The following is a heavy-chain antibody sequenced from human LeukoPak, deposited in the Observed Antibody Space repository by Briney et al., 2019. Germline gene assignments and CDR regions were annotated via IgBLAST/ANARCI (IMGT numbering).Heavy chain of an antibody. V-gene: IGHV4-34*01. CDR2: INHSGST. CDR3: ARHFSSSSSWYRGYYYYYMDV. D-gene: IGHD6-13*01. Sequence: SETLSLTCGVYGGSFSNYDWNWIRQPPGKGLEWIGEINHSGSTSYNPSLKSRVTISVDTSKNQFSLKLSSVTAADTAVYYCARHFSSSSSWYRGYYYYYMDVWGKGTTVTISS. J-gene: IGHJ6*03. CDR1: GGSFSNYD.